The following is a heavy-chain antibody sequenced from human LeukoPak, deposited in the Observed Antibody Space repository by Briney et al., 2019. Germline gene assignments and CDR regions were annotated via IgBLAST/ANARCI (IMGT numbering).Heavy chain of an antibody. D-gene: IGHD5-24*01. J-gene: IGHJ4*02. V-gene: IGHV4-4*07. CDR3: ARDSGVATNLDY. CDR1: GSTISSNY. CDR2: LYTSGST. Sequence: SETLSLTCTASGSTISSNYWSWIRQAAGKGLEWIGRLYTSGSTNYNPSLRSRVTISVDKSKNQFSLKLSSVTAADTALYYCARDSGVATNLDYWGQGTLVTVS.